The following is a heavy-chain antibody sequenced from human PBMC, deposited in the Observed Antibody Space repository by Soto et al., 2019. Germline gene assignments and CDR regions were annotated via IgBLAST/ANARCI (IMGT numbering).Heavy chain of an antibody. CDR3: ASSSELRGVDY. CDR2: IYHSGST. D-gene: IGHD1-26*01. CDR1: DGSISSGGYS. Sequence: PSETLSLTCAVSDGSISSGGYSWSWIRQPPGKGLEWIGYIYHSGSTYYNPSLKSRVTISVDRSKNQFSLKLSSVTAADTAVYYCASSSELRGVDYWGQGTLVTVSS. V-gene: IGHV4-30-2*01. J-gene: IGHJ4*02.